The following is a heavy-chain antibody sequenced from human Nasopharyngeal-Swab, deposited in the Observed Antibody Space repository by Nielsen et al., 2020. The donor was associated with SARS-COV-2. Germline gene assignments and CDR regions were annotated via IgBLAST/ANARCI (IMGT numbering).Heavy chain of an antibody. CDR2: IYHSGST. J-gene: IGHJ4*02. Sequence: SETLSLTCTVSGYSISSGYYWGWIRQPPGKGLEWIGSIYHSGSTYYNPSLKSRVTISVGTSKNQFSLKLSSVTAADTAVYYCAREDTAMGEIFDYWGQGTLVTVSS. CDR1: GYSISSGYY. V-gene: IGHV4-38-2*02. D-gene: IGHD5-18*01. CDR3: AREDTAMGEIFDY.